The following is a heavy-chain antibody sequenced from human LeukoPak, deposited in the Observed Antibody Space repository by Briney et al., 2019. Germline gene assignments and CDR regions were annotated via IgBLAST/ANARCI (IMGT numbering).Heavy chain of an antibody. CDR1: GYTFTGYY. CDR2: INPNSGGT. D-gene: IGHD1-1*01. J-gene: IGHJ3*02. Sequence: PVASVKVSCKASGYTFTGYYMHWVRQAPGQGLEWMGWINPNSGGTNYAQKFQGRVTMTRDTSISTAYMELSRLRSDDTAVYYCARVGLELYDAFDIWGQGTMVTVSS. CDR3: ARVGLELYDAFDI. V-gene: IGHV1-2*02.